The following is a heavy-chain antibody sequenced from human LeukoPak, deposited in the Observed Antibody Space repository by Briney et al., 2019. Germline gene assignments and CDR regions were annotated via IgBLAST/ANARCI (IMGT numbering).Heavy chain of an antibody. D-gene: IGHD3-10*01. CDR3: ARKVDSGLDY. J-gene: IGHJ4*02. CDR1: GYTFTTYY. CDR2: INPSGGST. Sequence: ASVKVSCKASGYTFTTYYVHWVRQAPGQGLEWMGFINPSGGSTSYAQKFHGRVTMTRVTSTSTVYMELSSLRSEDTAVYYCARKVDSGLDYWGQGTLVTVSS. V-gene: IGHV1-46*03.